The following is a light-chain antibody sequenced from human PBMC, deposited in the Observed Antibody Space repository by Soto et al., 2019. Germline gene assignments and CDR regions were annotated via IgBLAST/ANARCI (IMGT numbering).Light chain of an antibody. J-gene: IGLJ3*02. CDR2: GNI. CDR3: QSYDSTPSAWV. V-gene: IGLV1-40*01. Sequence: QSVLTQPPSVSGAPGQRVTISCTGSSSNIGAGYDVHWYQQVPGTAPKLLIYGNINRPSGVPDRFSGSKSGTSASLVITGLQAEDAADYYCQSYDSTPSAWVFGGGTKLTVL. CDR1: SSNIGAGYD.